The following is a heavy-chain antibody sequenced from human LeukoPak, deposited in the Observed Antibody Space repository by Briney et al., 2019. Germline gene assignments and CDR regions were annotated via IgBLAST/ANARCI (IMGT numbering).Heavy chain of an antibody. D-gene: IGHD5-24*01. CDR1: GGSISSYY. CDR3: ARGDGTTSLYDI. J-gene: IGHJ3*02. CDR2: IYDSGST. Sequence: SETLSLTCTVSGGSISSYYWSWIRQPPGKGLEWIGYIYDSGSTIHNPSLKSRVTILVDTSKNQFSLKLSSVTAADTAVYYCARGDGTTSLYDIWGQGTMVTVSS. V-gene: IGHV4-59*01.